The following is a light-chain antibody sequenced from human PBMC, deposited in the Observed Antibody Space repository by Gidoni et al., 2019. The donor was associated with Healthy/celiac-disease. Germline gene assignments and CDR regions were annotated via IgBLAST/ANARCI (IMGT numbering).Light chain of an antibody. CDR2: GAS. CDR1: QSVSSSY. CDR3: QQYGSSPRLT. J-gene: IGKJ5*01. V-gene: IGKV3-20*01. Sequence: EIVFTQSPGTLSLSPGERATLSFRASQSVSSSYLAWYQQKPGQAPRLLIYGASSRATGIPDRFSGSGSGTDFTLTISRLEPEDFAVYYCQQYGSSPRLTFGQGTRLEIK.